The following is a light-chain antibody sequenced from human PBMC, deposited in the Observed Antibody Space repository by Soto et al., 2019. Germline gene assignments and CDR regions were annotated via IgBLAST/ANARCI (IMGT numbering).Light chain of an antibody. J-gene: IGLJ3*02. CDR3: ASWDDSLNGVV. Sequence: QSVLTQPPSASGTPGQRVSISCSGSSSNIGSNTVNWYQQVPGAAPKLLIYSNNQRSSGVPDRFSASKSATSASVAITGLQSEDEADYYCASWDDSLNGVVFGGGTKLTVL. V-gene: IGLV1-44*01. CDR1: SSNIGSNT. CDR2: SNN.